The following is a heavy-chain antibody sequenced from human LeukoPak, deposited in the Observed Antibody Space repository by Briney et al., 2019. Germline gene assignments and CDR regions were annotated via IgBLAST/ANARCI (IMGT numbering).Heavy chain of an antibody. Sequence: PSETLSLTCTVSGAATSDYYWSWVRQSPGKGLEWIGYIFHKGITNYNPSLKSRVTMSVDTSKNQFSLKLTSVTAADTAVYYCARLTAWEIPPPYFTSWGQGILATVSS. CDR2: IFHKGIT. D-gene: IGHD1-26*01. V-gene: IGHV4-59*08. J-gene: IGHJ4*02. CDR3: ARLTAWEIPPPYFTS. CDR1: GAATSDYY.